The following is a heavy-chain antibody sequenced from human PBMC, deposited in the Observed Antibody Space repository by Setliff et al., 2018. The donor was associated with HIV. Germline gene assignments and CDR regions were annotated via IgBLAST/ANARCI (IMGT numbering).Heavy chain of an antibody. V-gene: IGHV1-69*13. D-gene: IGHD6-13*01. CDR3: ARPDSRWYARGRDPLYGMDV. J-gene: IGHJ6*02. Sequence: SVKVSCKASGGTFSSYAISWVRQAPGQGLEWMGGIIPIFGTANYAQKFQGRVTITADESTSTAYMELSSLRSEDTAVYYCARPDSRWYARGRDPLYGMDVWGQGTTVTVSS. CDR2: IIPIFGTA. CDR1: GGTFSSYA.